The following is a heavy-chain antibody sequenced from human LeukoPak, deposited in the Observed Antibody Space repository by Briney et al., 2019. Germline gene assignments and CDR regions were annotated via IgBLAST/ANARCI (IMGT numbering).Heavy chain of an antibody. D-gene: IGHD4-11*01. CDR1: GYTFTSYG. J-gene: IGHJ5*02. CDR2: INAYNGNT. CDR3: ARAAPVTSLGP. V-gene: IGHV1-18*01. Sequence: ASVTVSCKASGYTFTSYGISWVRQAPGQGLEWMGWINAYNGNTIYAQKLQGRVTMTTDTSTSTAYMELRSLRSDDTAVYYCARAAPVTSLGPWGQGTLVTVSS.